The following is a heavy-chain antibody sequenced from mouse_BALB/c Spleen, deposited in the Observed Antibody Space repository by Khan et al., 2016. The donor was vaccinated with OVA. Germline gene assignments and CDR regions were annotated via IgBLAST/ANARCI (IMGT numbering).Heavy chain of an antibody. J-gene: IGHJ3*01. CDR1: GYTFTDYY. Sequence: QVQLQQSGAELARPGASVKLSCKASGYTFTDYYINWVKKRTGQGLEWIGEISPGSGDTYYNERFKGKATLTADKSSSTAYIQLSSLTSEASAVYFCARRNYFGYTFAYWGQGTLVTVSA. CDR3: ARRNYFGYTFAY. D-gene: IGHD1-2*01. CDR2: ISPGSGDT. V-gene: IGHV1-77*01.